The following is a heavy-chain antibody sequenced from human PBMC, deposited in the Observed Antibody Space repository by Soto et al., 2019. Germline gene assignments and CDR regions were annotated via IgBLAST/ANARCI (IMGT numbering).Heavy chain of an antibody. V-gene: IGHV3-21*01. D-gene: IGHD2-2*01. J-gene: IGHJ4*02. CDR3: AREDSIIIPAVSDF. CDR1: GFAFNNYG. CDR2: ISKSDYT. Sequence: PGGSLRLSCTVSGFAFNNYGINGVRQAPGKGLERVSSISKSDYTYYSDSVKGRFAISRDNAKSSVSLQMNTLRVEDTAVYYCAREDSIIIPAVSDFWGQGTLVTVSS.